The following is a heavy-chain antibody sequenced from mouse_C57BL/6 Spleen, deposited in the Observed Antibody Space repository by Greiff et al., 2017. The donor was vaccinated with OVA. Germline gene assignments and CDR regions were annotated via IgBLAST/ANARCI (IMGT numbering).Heavy chain of an antibody. CDR2: INPNYGTT. CDR3: ARGKITTVVAYYYAMDY. Sequence: EVKLVESGPELVKPGASVKISCKASGYSFTDYNMNWVKQSNGKSLEWIGVINPNYGTTSYNQKFKGKATLTVDQSSSTAYMQLNSLTSEDSAVYYCARGKITTVVAYYYAMDYWGQGTSVTVSS. J-gene: IGHJ4*01. CDR1: GYSFTDYN. V-gene: IGHV1-39*01. D-gene: IGHD1-1*01.